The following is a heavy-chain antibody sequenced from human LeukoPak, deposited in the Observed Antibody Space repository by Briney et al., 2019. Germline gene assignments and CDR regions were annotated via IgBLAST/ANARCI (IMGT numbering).Heavy chain of an antibody. Sequence: ASVTVSCTASGGTFSSYAISWVRQAPGQGLEWMGGIIPIFGTANYAQKFQGRVTITADESRSTAYMELSSLRSEDTAVYYCARESGAVAGTSGFDYWGQGTLVTVSS. D-gene: IGHD6-19*01. J-gene: IGHJ4*02. CDR1: GGTFSSYA. V-gene: IGHV1-69*13. CDR3: ARESGAVAGTSGFDY. CDR2: IIPIFGTA.